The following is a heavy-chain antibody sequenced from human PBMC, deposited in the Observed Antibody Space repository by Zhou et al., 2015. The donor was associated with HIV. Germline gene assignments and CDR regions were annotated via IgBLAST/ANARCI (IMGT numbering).Heavy chain of an antibody. V-gene: IGHV1-69*04. CDR1: GGTISSYG. CDR3: VRETLQGNLGSLEGRGNWHFDL. Sequence: QVQLVQSGAAVKKPGSSVKVSCKPSGGTISSYGISWVRQAPGQGLEWMGRIIPIVGITDYSQKFQDRFTITADTSTNTASMELSSLRSNDTAVFYCVRETLQGNLGSLEGRGNWHFDLWGRGTLVTVSS. D-gene: IGHD1-26*01. J-gene: IGHJ2*01. CDR2: IIPIVGIT.